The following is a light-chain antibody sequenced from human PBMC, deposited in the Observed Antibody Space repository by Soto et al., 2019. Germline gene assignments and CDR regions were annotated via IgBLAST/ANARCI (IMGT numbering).Light chain of an antibody. CDR3: QQYNDWPLT. Sequence: IVMTQSPVTLSVSPGERVTLSCRASQSGSSNLAWYQQKPGQAPSLLIYGAFTRATGIPARFSGTGSGTEFTLTISSLQSEDFALYYCQQYNDWPLTFGQGTKVDIK. CDR1: QSGSSN. CDR2: GAF. J-gene: IGKJ1*01. V-gene: IGKV3-15*01.